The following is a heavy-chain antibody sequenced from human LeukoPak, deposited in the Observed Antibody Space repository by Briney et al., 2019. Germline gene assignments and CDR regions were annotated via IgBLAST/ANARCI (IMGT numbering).Heavy chain of an antibody. D-gene: IGHD6-19*01. Sequence: GGSLRLSCAASGFTFSSYGMHWVRQAPGKGLEWLAVIWYDGSNKYYADSVKGRFTISRDNSKNTLYLQMNSLRAEDTAVYYCARDGGSSGWPYFDYWGQGTLVTVSS. J-gene: IGHJ4*02. CDR1: GFTFSSYG. V-gene: IGHV3-33*01. CDR2: IWYDGSNK. CDR3: ARDGGSSGWPYFDY.